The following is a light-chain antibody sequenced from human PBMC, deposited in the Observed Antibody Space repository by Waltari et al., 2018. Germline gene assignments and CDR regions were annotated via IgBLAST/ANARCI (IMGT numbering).Light chain of an antibody. Sequence: SYVLPQPPSVSVAPGEKARITWGGNNIGSKSVPWYQQRPGQAPVLVSYYDSDRPSGIPERFSGSKSGNTATLTITRVEAGDEADYHCQVWDSGIDHLFGGGTKLTVL. CDR2: YDS. V-gene: IGLV3-21*04. J-gene: IGLJ2*01. CDR1: NIGSKS. CDR3: QVWDSGIDHL.